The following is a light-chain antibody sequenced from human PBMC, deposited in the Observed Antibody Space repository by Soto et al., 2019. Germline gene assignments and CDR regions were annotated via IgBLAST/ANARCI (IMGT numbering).Light chain of an antibody. CDR1: QSISDT. J-gene: IGKJ1*01. V-gene: IGKV3-15*01. CDR3: QKYDSAPWT. Sequence: EIVMTHSPSTLSLSPGVRATLSCRASQSISDTLAWYQQKPGQAPRLLIYGASTRATGIPARFSGSGSGTDFTLTISSLQPEDAATYYCQKYDSAPWTFGQGTKVDIK. CDR2: GAS.